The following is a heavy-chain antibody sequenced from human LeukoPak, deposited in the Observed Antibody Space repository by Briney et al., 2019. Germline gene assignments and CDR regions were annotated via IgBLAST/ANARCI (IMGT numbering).Heavy chain of an antibody. Sequence: SETLSLTCTVSGGSISSSSYYWGWIRQPPGKGLEWIGSIYYSGSTYYNPSLKSRVTISVDTSKNQFSLKLSSVTAADTAVYYCARGIGELAAASYYWGQGTLVTVSS. CDR3: ARGIGELAAASYY. V-gene: IGHV4-39*01. D-gene: IGHD6-13*01. J-gene: IGHJ4*02. CDR1: GGSISSSSYY. CDR2: IYYSGST.